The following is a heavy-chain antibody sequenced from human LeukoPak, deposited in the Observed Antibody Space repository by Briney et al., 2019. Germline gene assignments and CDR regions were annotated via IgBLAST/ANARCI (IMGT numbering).Heavy chain of an antibody. CDR1: GYTLTELS. CDR2: FDPEDGET. V-gene: IGHV1-24*01. D-gene: IGHD1-26*01. CDR3: ATAGGSGSYYGAYYYYYGMDV. J-gene: IGHJ6*02. Sequence: ASVKVSRKVSGYTLTELSMHWVRQAPGRGLERVGGFDPEDGETIYAQKFQGRVTMTEDTSTDTAYMELSSLRSEDTAVYYCATAGGSGSYYGAYYYYYGMDVWGQGTTVTVSS.